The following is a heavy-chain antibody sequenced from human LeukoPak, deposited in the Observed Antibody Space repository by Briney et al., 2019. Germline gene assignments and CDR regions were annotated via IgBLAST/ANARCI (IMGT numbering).Heavy chain of an antibody. Sequence: PGGSLRLSCAASGFTFSSYAMHWVRQAPGKGLEWVAVISYDGSNKYYADSVKGRFTISRDNSKNTLYLQMNSLRAEDTAVYYCARDSRVVRFLENYMDVWGKGTTVTVSS. D-gene: IGHD3-3*01. V-gene: IGHV3-30-3*01. CDR1: GFTFSSYA. CDR3: ARDSRVVRFLENYMDV. J-gene: IGHJ6*03. CDR2: ISYDGSNK.